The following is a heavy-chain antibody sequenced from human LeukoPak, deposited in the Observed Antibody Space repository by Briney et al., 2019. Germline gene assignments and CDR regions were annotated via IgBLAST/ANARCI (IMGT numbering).Heavy chain of an antibody. Sequence: GSLRLSCAASGFTFSDYSMNWVRQTPGRGLEWVSSISPSGSSISYADSVKGRFTISRDNAKNSLYLQMSSLRAEDTAVYYCASFRTGYSYYFDYWGQGILVTVSS. CDR2: ISPSGSSI. D-gene: IGHD3/OR15-3a*01. J-gene: IGHJ4*02. CDR3: ASFRTGYSYYFDY. CDR1: GFTFSDYS. V-gene: IGHV3-21*01.